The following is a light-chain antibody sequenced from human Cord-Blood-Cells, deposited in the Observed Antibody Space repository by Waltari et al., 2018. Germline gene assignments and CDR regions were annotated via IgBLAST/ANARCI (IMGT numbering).Light chain of an antibody. J-gene: IGLJ1*01. CDR1: SSDVGGANY. CDR3: SSYTSSSTLYV. Sequence: QSALTQPASVSGSPGQSITLSCTGTSSDVGGANYVIWYQQHPGKAPKPMIYEVSNRPSGVSNRFSGSKSGNTASLTISGLQAEDEADYYCSSYTSSSTLYVFGTGTKVTVL. CDR2: EVS. V-gene: IGLV2-14*01.